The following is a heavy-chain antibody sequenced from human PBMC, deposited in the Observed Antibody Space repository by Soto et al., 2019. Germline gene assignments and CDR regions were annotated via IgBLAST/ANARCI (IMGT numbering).Heavy chain of an antibody. Sequence: EVQLVESGGGLVQPGGSLRLSCAASGFTLSDHYMDWVRQAPGKGLEWVGRTRNKANSYTTEYAASVKGRFSILSDESKNSLYLQMNSLKTEDTAVHYCVRVSMVAPTKFYFDFWGQGTLVTVSS. V-gene: IGHV3-72*01. CDR2: TRNKANSYTT. CDR1: GFTLSDHY. CDR3: VRVSMVAPTKFYFDF. D-gene: IGHD2-15*01. J-gene: IGHJ4*02.